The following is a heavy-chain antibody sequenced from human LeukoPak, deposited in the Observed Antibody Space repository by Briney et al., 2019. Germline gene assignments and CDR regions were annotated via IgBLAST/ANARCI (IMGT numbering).Heavy chain of an antibody. V-gene: IGHV4-59*01. Sequence: SETLSLTCTVSGGSISSYYWSWIRQPPGKGLEWIGYIYYSGSTNYNPSLKSRVTISVDTSKNQFSLKLSSVTAADTAVYYCARDTLDYYYYYGMDVWGQGTTVTVSS. CDR1: GGSISSYY. J-gene: IGHJ6*02. CDR3: ARDTLDYYYYYGMDV. CDR2: IYYSGST.